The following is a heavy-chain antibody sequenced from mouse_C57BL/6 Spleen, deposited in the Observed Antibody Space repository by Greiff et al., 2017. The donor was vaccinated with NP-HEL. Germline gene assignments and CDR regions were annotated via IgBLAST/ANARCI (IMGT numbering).Heavy chain of an antibody. D-gene: IGHD2-4*01. CDR1: GYTFTSYW. Sequence: VQLQQPGAELVMPGASVKLSCKASGYTFTSYWMHWVKQRPGQGLEWIGEIDPSDSYTNYNQKFKGKSTLTVDKSSSTAYMQLSSLTSEDSAVYYCARRSFYYEGGDYWGQGTTLTVSS. J-gene: IGHJ2*01. CDR2: IDPSDSYT. CDR3: ARRSFYYEGGDY. V-gene: IGHV1-69*01.